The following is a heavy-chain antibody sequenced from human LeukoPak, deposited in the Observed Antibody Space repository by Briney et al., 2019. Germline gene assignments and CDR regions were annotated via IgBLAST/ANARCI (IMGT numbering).Heavy chain of an antibody. D-gene: IGHD6-19*01. CDR1: GGSISSSSYN. Sequence: SETLSLTCTVSGGSISSSSYNWGWIRQPPGKGLEWIGSIYYSGSTYYNPSLKSRVTISVDTSKSQFSLKLSSVTAADTDVYYCARRGYSSASGAFDIWGQGTLVTVSS. CDR2: IYYSGST. J-gene: IGHJ3*02. V-gene: IGHV4-39*01. CDR3: ARRGYSSASGAFDI.